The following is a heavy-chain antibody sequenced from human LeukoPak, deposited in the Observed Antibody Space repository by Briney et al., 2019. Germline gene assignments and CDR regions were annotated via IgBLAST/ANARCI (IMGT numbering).Heavy chain of an antibody. CDR1: GFTFSSYA. Sequence: PGGSLRLSCAASGFTFSSYAISWVRQAPGKGLEWVSAISGSGGSTYYADSVKGRFTISRDNSKNTLYLQMNSLRAEDTAVYYCAKTLTTVTRYNWFDPWGQGTLVTVSS. V-gene: IGHV3-23*01. D-gene: IGHD4-17*01. CDR2: ISGSGGST. J-gene: IGHJ5*02. CDR3: AKTLTTVTRYNWFDP.